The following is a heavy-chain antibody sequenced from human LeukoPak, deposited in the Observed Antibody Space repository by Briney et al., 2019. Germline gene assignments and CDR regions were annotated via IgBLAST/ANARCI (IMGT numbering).Heavy chain of an antibody. D-gene: IGHD3-16*02. V-gene: IGHV3-48*03. CDR2: ISNSVDTT. J-gene: IGHJ3*02. CDR3: VRDGSLSGDKMEI. CDR1: GFTVSSYE. Sequence: GGSLSLSCAASGFTVSSYEMSWVRQAPGKGLEWVSYISNSVDTTYYADSVKGRFTISRDNAKNSLYLQMNSLRAEDTAVYYCVRDGSLSGDKMEIWGQGTRVTVSS.